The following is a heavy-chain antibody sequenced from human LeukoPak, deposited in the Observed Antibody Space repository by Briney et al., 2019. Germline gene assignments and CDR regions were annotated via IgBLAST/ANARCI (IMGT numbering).Heavy chain of an antibody. CDR3: ARHSTVTTFVLDP. CDR2: IYYSGST. CDR1: GFSLSTSGMC. D-gene: IGHD4-17*01. V-gene: IGHV4-39*01. J-gene: IGHJ5*02. Sequence: ESGPTLVKPTQTLTLTCTFSGFSLSTSGMCVSWIRQPPGKELEWIGSIYYSGSTFYNPSLKSRVTISVDTSKNQLSLKLSSVTAADTAVYYCARHSTVTTFVLDPWGQGTRVTVSS.